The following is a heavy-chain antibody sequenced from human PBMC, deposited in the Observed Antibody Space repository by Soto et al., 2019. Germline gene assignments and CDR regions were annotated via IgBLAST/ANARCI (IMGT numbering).Heavy chain of an antibody. CDR2: ISSGGGSP. D-gene: IGHD1-26*01. J-gene: IGHJ4*02. Sequence: GGSLNLSFAASGFTFSNYAMSWVRQAPGKGLEWVSGISSGGGSPYNADSVKGRFSISRDNSKNTLYLQMNSLRAEDTAVYYCARGGGRIVPRHFDNWGQGILVTVSS. V-gene: IGHV3-23*01. CDR1: GFTFSNYA. CDR3: ARGGGRIVPRHFDN.